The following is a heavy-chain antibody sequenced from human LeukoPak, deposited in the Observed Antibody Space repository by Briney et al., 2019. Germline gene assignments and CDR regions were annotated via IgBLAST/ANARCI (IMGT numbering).Heavy chain of an antibody. V-gene: IGHV4-59*01. CDR2: IYYSGST. D-gene: IGHD3-10*01. CDR3: ARTSMVRGNWFDP. Sequence: SETLSLTCTVSGGSISSYYWSWIRQPPGKGLEWIGYIYYSGSTNYNPSLKGRVTISVDTSKNQFSLKLSSVTAADTAVYYCARTSMVRGNWFDPWGQGTLVTVSS. J-gene: IGHJ5*02. CDR1: GGSISSYY.